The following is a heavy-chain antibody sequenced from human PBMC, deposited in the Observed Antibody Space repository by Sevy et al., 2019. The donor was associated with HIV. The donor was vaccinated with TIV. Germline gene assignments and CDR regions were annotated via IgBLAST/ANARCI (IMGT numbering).Heavy chain of an antibody. CDR2: ISGPGLST. V-gene: IGHV3-23*01. Sequence: RGCLRLSCTASGFTFNTHAMTWVRQAPGKGLEGVSVISGPGLSTYYADSVKGRFTISRYNSQNTLYLQMNSLRVDDTANYYCAKALNPALESLIEVILRTLKGFDVWGQGTMVIVSS. CDR3: AKALNPALESLIEVILRTLKGFDV. CDR1: GFTFNTHA. D-gene: IGHD2-21*01. J-gene: IGHJ3*01.